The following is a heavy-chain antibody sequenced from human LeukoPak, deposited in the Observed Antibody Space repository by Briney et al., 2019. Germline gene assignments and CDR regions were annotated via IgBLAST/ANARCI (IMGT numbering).Heavy chain of an antibody. CDR3: AGGHSGSSAKILYYYYMDV. D-gene: IGHD1-26*01. Sequence: SGTLSLTCAVSGGSISSSNWWSWVRQHPGKGLEWIGEISHSGSTNCNPSLKSRVTISVDSSKNQFSLKLSSVTAADTAMYYCAGGHSGSSAKILYYYYMDVWGKGTTVTVSS. J-gene: IGHJ6*03. CDR1: GGSISSSNW. CDR2: ISHSGST. V-gene: IGHV4-4*02.